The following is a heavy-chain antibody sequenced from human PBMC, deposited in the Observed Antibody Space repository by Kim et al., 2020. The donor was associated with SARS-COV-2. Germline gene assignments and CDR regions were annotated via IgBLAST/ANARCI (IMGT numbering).Heavy chain of an antibody. J-gene: IGHJ6*02. V-gene: IGHV4-34*01. CDR3: ARGEGELNYYYYGMDV. D-gene: IGHD1-26*01. CDR1: GGSFSGYY. CDR2: INHSGST. Sequence: SETLSLTCAVYGGSFSGYYWSWIRQPPGKGLEWIGEINHSGSTNYNPSLKSRVTISVDTSKNQFSLKLCSVTAAYPAVYYCARGEGELNYYYYGMDVWG.